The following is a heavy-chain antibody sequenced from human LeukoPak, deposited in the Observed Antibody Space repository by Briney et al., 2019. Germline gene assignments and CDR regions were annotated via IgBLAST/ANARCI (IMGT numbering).Heavy chain of an antibody. Sequence: SVKVSCKAPGGTFSSYAISWVRQAPGQGLEWMGGIIPIFGTANYAQKFQGRVTITTDESTSTAYMELSSLRSEDTAVYYCASSRTDYYDSSGLFDYWGQGTLVTVSS. CDR3: ASSRTDYYDSSGLFDY. CDR2: IIPIFGTA. V-gene: IGHV1-69*05. CDR1: GGTFSSYA. J-gene: IGHJ4*02. D-gene: IGHD3-22*01.